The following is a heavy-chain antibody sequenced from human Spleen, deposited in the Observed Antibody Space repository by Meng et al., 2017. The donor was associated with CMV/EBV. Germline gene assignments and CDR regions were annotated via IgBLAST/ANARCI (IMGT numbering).Heavy chain of an antibody. D-gene: IGHD2-2*02. CDR1: GGSISSSSYY. J-gene: IGHJ6*02. Sequence: ETLSLTCTVSGGSISSSSYYWGWVRQAPGKGLEWVSAISGSGGSTYYADSVKGRFTISRDNSKNTLYLQMNSLRAEDTAVYYCASPPYCSSTSCYRGPYYYGMDVWGQGTTVTVSS. V-gene: IGHV3-23*01. CDR3: ASPPYCSSTSCYRGPYYYGMDV. CDR2: ISGSGGST.